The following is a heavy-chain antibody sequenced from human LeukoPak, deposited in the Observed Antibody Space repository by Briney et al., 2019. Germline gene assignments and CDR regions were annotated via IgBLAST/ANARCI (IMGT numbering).Heavy chain of an antibody. Sequence: GGSLRLSCAASGFTFSSYWMHWVRQAPGKGLVWVSRINSDGSSTSYADSVKGRFTISRDNAKNTLYLQMNSLRAEDTAVYYCARDLPITIFGVVTHGIDVWGQGTTVTVSS. J-gene: IGHJ6*02. CDR3: ARDLPITIFGVVTHGIDV. V-gene: IGHV3-74*01. CDR1: GFTFSSYW. CDR2: INSDGSST. D-gene: IGHD3-3*01.